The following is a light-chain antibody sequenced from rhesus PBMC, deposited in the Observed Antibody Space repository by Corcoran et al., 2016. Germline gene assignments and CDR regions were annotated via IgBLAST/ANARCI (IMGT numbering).Light chain of an antibody. J-gene: IGKJ1*01. Sequence: EIVLTQSPAFRSVTLQEKVTITCQASQNIAGSLHWYQQKPGQSPRLLIKYASQSISGVPSRFRGMGSGTYCTLPINSLEAEDAATYYCQQSSRFPRTFGQGAKVEIK. CDR2: YAS. V-gene: IGKV6-55*01. CDR1: QNIAGS. CDR3: QQSSRFPRT.